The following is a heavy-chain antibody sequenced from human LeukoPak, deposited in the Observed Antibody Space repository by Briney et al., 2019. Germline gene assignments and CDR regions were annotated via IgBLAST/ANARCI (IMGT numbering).Heavy chain of an antibody. Sequence: PGGSLRLSCAASGFTFSNYAMSWVRQAPGKGLEWVAVIIASSYSTSYADSVKGRFTISRDNSKNTLYLQMNSLRAENTAVYYCAKAFKTGYNGDTLDHWGQETLVTVSS. CDR2: IIASSYST. V-gene: IGHV3-23*01. CDR1: GFTFSNYA. CDR3: AKAFKTGYNGDTLDH. J-gene: IGHJ4*02. D-gene: IGHD5-24*01.